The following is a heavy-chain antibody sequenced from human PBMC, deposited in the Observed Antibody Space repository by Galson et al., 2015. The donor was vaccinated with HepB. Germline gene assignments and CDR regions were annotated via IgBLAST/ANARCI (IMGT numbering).Heavy chain of an antibody. Sequence: SGAEVKKPGESLKISCKGSGYSFTSYWIGWVRQMPGKGLEWMGIIYPGDSDTRYSPSFQGQVTISADKSISTAYLQWSSLKASDTAMYYCARWMIFGVAPGYYYGMDVWGQGTTVTVSS. CDR3: ARWMIFGVAPGYYYGMDV. J-gene: IGHJ6*02. CDR2: IYPGDSDT. V-gene: IGHV5-51*01. CDR1: GYSFTSYW. D-gene: IGHD3-3*01.